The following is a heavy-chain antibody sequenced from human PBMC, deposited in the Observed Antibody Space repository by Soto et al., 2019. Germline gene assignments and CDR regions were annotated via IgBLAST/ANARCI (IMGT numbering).Heavy chain of an antibody. D-gene: IGHD2-15*01. CDR2: ISWNSGSI. CDR1: GFTFDDYA. CDR3: AKDHLVAATPRYYYYGMDV. Sequence: EVLLVESGGGLVQPGRSLRLSCAASGFTFDDYAMHWVRQAPGKGLEWVSGISWNSGSIGYADSVKGRFTISRDNAKNSLYLQMNSLRAEDTALYYCAKDHLVAATPRYYYYGMDVWGQGTTVTVSS. J-gene: IGHJ6*02. V-gene: IGHV3-9*01.